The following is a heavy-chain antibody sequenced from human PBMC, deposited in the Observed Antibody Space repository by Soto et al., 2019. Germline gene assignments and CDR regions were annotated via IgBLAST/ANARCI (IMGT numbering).Heavy chain of an antibody. V-gene: IGHV1-46*01. J-gene: IGHJ5*02. CDR2: INPSGGST. CDR3: ARGGVCATTGRWIWFDP. CDR1: GYTFTNYY. Sequence: QVQLVQSGAEVKKPGASVKASCKASGYTFTNYYIHWVRQGPGQGFEGMGTINPSGGSTTYAQEFQGRVTMTRDTSTSTVYMELSSLRYADSAVYYCARGGVCATTGRWIWFDPWGQGTLVTVSS. D-gene: IGHD1-26*01.